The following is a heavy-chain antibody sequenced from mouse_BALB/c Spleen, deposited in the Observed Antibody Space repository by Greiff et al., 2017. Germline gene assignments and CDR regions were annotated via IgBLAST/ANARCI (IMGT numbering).Heavy chain of an antibody. J-gene: IGHJ4*01. CDR3: ARGFYGSPYAMDY. CDR2: ISCYNGAT. Sequence: LVKTGASVKISCKASGYSFTGYYMHWVKQSHGKSLEWIGYISCYNGATSYNQKFKGKATFTVDTSSSTAYMQFNSLTSEDSAVYYCARGFYGSPYAMDYWGQGTSVTVSS. D-gene: IGHD1-1*01. CDR1: GYSFTGYY. V-gene: IGHV1S34*01.